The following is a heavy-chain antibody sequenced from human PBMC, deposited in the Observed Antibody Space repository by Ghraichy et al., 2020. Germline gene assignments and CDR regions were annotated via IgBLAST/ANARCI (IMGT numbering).Heavy chain of an antibody. Sequence: SETLSLTCTVSGGPISSSSFHWGWIRQPPGKGLEWIGSIYYSGSTYYNPSLKSRVTMSVDTSKNQFSLKLTSVTAADTAVYYCARRVDCSVGTCYLTDYWGQGTLVTVSS. D-gene: IGHD2-15*01. CDR3: ARRVDCSVGTCYLTDY. CDR2: IYYSGST. CDR1: GGPISSSSFH. J-gene: IGHJ4*02. V-gene: IGHV4-39*01.